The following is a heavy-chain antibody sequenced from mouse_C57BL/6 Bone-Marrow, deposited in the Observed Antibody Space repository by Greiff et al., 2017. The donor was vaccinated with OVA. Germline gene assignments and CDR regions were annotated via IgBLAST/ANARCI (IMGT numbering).Heavy chain of an antibody. CDR3: ARRRDSSGYWFAY. CDR2: ISGGGGNT. D-gene: IGHD3-2*02. V-gene: IGHV5-9*01. J-gene: IGHJ3*01. Sequence: EVKLMESGGGLVKPGGSLKLSCAASGFTFSSYTMSWVRQTPEKRLEWVATISGGGGNTYYPDRVKGRFTLSRDNAKNTLYLQMSSLRSEDTALYDCARRRDSSGYWFAYWGQGTLVTVSA. CDR1: GFTFSSYT.